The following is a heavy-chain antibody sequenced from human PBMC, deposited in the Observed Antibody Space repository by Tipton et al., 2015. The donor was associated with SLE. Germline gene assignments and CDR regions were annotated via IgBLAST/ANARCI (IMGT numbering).Heavy chain of an antibody. J-gene: IGHJ3*02. D-gene: IGHD4-17*01. CDR1: GGSFSGYY. CDR3: ARDEYDYGDSGDAFDI. CDR2: INHSGST. Sequence: TLSLTCAVYGGSFSGYYWSWIRQPPGKGLEWIGEINHSGSTNYNPSLKSRVTISVDTSKKQFSLKLSSVTAADTAVYYCARDEYDYGDSGDAFDIWGQGTMVTVSS. V-gene: IGHV4-34*01.